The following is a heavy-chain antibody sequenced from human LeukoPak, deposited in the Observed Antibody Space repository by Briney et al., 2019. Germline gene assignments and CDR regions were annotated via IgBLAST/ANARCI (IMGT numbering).Heavy chain of an antibody. CDR1: GFSFSSDE. V-gene: IGHV3-48*03. CDR3: ACGILYNNGWYLTRYFDY. J-gene: IGHJ4*02. Sequence: PGGSLRLSCAASGFSFSSDEMYWVRQAPGQGLEWVSYISSSGDAIYYADSVEGRFTISRDDAKNSLYLQMNSLCAAAADTDVYACGILYNNGWYLTRYFDYWGQGTLVTVSS. CDR2: ISSSGDAI. D-gene: IGHD6-19*01.